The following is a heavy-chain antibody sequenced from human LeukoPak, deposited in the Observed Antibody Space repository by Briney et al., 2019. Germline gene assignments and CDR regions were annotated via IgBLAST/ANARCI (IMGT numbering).Heavy chain of an antibody. V-gene: IGHV4-38-2*01. D-gene: IGHD3-10*01. Sequence: SETLSLTCAVSGHSISTGYYWGWIRQPPGKGLEWIGSMSHNRGTYYNPSLKSRVTISMDTSTNQISLRLTSVTAPDTAVYYWSSYFASGASAYNSYGIEVWGKGAPGTVSP. CDR3: SSYFASGASAYNSYGIEV. J-gene: IGHJ6*01. CDR2: MSHNRGT. CDR1: GHSISTGYY.